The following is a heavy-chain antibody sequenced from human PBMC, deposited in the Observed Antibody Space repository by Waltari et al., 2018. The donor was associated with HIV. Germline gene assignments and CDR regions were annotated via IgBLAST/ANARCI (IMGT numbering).Heavy chain of an antibody. D-gene: IGHD3-3*01. CDR3: ARTVGTSISGVITYNWFDS. CDR2: IYYTGTS. J-gene: IGHJ5*01. CDR1: ADTINTYY. Sequence: QVQLQESGPGLVKPSEPLSLTCTLPADTINTYYLSWIRQSPAKGLEWIGYIYYTGTSNDTPSPSLKSRVTMSLDTSKTQFSLKLTSVSAADTAVYYCARTVGTSISGVITYNWFDSWGQGTLVTVSS. V-gene: IGHV4-59*01.